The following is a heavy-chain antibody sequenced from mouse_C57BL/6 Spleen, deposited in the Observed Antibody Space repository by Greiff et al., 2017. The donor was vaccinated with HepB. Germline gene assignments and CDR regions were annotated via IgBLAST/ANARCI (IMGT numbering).Heavy chain of an antibody. Sequence: VQLQQSGAELVRPGASVKLSCTASGFNIKDDYMHWVKQRPEQGLEWIGWIDPENGDTEYASKFQGKATITADTSSNTAYLQLSSLTSEDTAVYYCTFPDPFAYWGQGTLVTVSA. CDR3: TFPDPFAY. CDR2: IDPENGDT. V-gene: IGHV14-4*01. CDR1: GFNIKDDY. J-gene: IGHJ3*01.